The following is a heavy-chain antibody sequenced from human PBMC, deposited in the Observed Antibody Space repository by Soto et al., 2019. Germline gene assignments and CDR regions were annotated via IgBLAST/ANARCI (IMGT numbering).Heavy chain of an antibody. CDR3: ARGLSVTLFDN. CDR1: GGSVSTGGYY. Sequence: QVQLQESGPGLVKPSQTLSLTCTVSGGSVSTGGYYWTWIRQHPGKGLEWIGYIYYSGSTYYNPSLKSRVTISVDTSKNQFSLKLSSVTAADTAVYYCARGLSVTLFDNWGQGTLVTVSS. D-gene: IGHD4-17*01. J-gene: IGHJ4*02. CDR2: IYYSGST. V-gene: IGHV4-31*03.